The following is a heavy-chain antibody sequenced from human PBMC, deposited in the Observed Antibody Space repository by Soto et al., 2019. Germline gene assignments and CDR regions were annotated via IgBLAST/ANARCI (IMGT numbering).Heavy chain of an antibody. CDR1: GFTFSSYA. CDR3: AKDPSGRVIVVVIGFDY. V-gene: IGHV3-23*01. CDR2: ISGSGGST. J-gene: IGHJ4*02. D-gene: IGHD3-22*01. Sequence: EVQLLESGGGLVQPGGSLRLSCAASGFTFSSYAMSWVRQAPGKGLEWVSAISGSGGSTYYADSVKGRFTISRDNSKNTLYLQMNSLRAEDTDVYYCAKDPSGRVIVVVIGFDYWGQGTLVTVSS.